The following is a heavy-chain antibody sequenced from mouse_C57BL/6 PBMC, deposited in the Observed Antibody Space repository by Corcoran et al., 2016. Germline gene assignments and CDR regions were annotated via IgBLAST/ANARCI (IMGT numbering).Heavy chain of an antibody. CDR3: ARITTVVAFYSFDY. Sequence: QVTLKESGPGILQSSQTLSLTCSFSGLSLSTPGMGVSWIRQPSGKGLEWLAHFYWDDEKRYNPSLKSRLTISKDTPRNQGLLKITSLDTADTATYYCARITTVVAFYSFDYWGQGTTLTVSS. D-gene: IGHD1-1*01. V-gene: IGHV8-12*01. CDR1: GLSLSTPGMG. CDR2: FYWDDEK. J-gene: IGHJ2*01.